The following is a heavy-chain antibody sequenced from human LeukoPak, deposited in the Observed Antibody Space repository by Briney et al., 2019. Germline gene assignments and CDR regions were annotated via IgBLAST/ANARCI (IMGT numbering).Heavy chain of an antibody. CDR2: ISPYNGNT. Sequence: ASVSVSCTASGYTFTSYGISWVRPPPGPGLDRLACISPYNGNTNYAQKLQARVTMTTDTSTSTAYMELTSLRSDDTAVYYCARETVALDYWSQGTLVTVSS. J-gene: IGHJ4*02. D-gene: IGHD6-19*01. V-gene: IGHV1-18*04. CDR1: GYTFTSYG. CDR3: ARETVALDY.